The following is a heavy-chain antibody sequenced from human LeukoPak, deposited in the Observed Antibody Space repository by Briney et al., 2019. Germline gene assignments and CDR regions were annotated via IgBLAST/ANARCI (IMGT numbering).Heavy chain of an antibody. D-gene: IGHD2-2*01. V-gene: IGHV3-7*03. CDR3: AKGSYQLPNYYYYYMDV. CDR2: IKQDGSEK. CDR1: GFTFSSYW. J-gene: IGHJ6*03. Sequence: PGGSLRLSCAASGFTFSSYWMSWVRQAPGKGLEWVANIKQDGSEKYYVDPVKGRFTISRDNSKNTLFLQMNSLRAEDTAVYYCAKGSYQLPNYYYYYMDVWGKGTTVTISS.